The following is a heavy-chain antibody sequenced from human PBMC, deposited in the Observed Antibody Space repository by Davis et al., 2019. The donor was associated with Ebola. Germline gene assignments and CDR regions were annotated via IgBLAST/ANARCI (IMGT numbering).Heavy chain of an antibody. CDR3: ARDFGDIVVVPAANDAFDI. Sequence: SVKGRFTISRDNAKNSLYLQMNSLRAEDTAVYYCARDFGDIVVVPAANDAFDIWGQGTMVTVSS. D-gene: IGHD2-2*01. J-gene: IGHJ3*02. V-gene: IGHV3-11*06.